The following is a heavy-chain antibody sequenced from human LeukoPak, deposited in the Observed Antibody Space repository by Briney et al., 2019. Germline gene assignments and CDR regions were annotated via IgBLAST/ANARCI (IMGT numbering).Heavy chain of an antibody. J-gene: IGHJ4*02. D-gene: IGHD4-17*01. Sequence: GGSLRPSCAACRFTFSRHCMKWVRQTPGKGLEWVGFIRSKAYSETTQYAASVKGRFTISRDDSKSIAYLQMNSLKTEDTAVYYCTMTSVTTSRFDYWGQGTLVTVSS. CDR3: TMTSVTTSRFDY. CDR2: IRSKAYSETT. CDR1: RFTFSRHC. V-gene: IGHV3-49*04.